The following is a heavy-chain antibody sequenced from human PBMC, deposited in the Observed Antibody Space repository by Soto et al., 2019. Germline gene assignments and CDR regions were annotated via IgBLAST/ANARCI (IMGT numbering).Heavy chain of an antibody. Sequence: QVQLVQSGAEVKKPGASVKVSCKASGYTFNTYGINWVRQAPGQGLEWMGWIRAYNGNTNYAQKLQGRVTMTTDTATSTAYMELRSLRSDDTAVYFCARGEWSSGWGNFDHWGQGTLVTVSS. J-gene: IGHJ4*02. V-gene: IGHV1-18*01. CDR2: IRAYNGNT. CDR1: GYTFNTYG. D-gene: IGHD6-19*01. CDR3: ARGEWSSGWGNFDH.